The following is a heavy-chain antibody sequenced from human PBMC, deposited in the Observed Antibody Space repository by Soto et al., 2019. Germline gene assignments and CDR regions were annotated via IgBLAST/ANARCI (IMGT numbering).Heavy chain of an antibody. V-gene: IGHV3-48*03. D-gene: IGHD3-10*01. CDR2: ISSSDNTL. CDR3: ARRPRGVAGYYYYGLDV. J-gene: IGHJ6*02. Sequence: PGGSLRLSCAASGFTFSSYEMNWVRQAPGKGLEWVSYISSSDNTLYYADSVKGRFTISRDNAKNSLYLQMNSLRAEDTAVYYCARRPRGVAGYYYYGLDVWGQATTVTVYS. CDR1: GFTFSSYE.